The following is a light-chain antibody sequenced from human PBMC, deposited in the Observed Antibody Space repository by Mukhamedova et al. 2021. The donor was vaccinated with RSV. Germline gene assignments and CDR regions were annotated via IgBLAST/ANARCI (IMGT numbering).Light chain of an antibody. CDR3: QQYDTAPRT. Sequence: WYQRRVHGETPKLLIYGGSTLHSGVPSRFSGSGSGTDFTLTINNLQPEDVATYYCQQYDTAPRTFGQGTNVEIK. CDR2: GGS. V-gene: IGKV1-27*01. J-gene: IGKJ1*01.